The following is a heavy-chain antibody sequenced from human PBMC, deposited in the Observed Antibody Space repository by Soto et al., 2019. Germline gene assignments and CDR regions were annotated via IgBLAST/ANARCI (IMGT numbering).Heavy chain of an antibody. D-gene: IGHD2-15*01. CDR3: APLSVSLSGPYGIHV. J-gene: IGHJ6*02. V-gene: IGHV4-39*01. CDR2: MLYSGLT. CDR1: GYSVSSSDYY. Sequence: SETLSLTCSVSGYSVSSSDYYWAWIRQPPGKGLEWIGSMLYSGLTYYNPSLKSRVTLSVDTSKNQFSVRLNSVTASDTAVYYCAPLSVSLSGPYGIHVWGQGTTVAVSS.